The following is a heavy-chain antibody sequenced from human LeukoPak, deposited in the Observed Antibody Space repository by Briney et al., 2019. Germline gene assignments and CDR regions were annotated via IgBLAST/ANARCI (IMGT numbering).Heavy chain of an antibody. CDR3: ARLPSGTSFDY. D-gene: IGHD2-2*01. J-gene: IGHJ4*02. CDR2: IYYSGST. CDR1: GGSISSYY. V-gene: IGHV4-59*08. Sequence: SETLSLTCTVSGGSISSYYWSWIRQPPGKGLEWIGYIYYSGSTDYNPSLKSRVTISVDTSKNQFSLKLSSVTAADTAVYYCARLPSGTSFDYWGQGTLVTISS.